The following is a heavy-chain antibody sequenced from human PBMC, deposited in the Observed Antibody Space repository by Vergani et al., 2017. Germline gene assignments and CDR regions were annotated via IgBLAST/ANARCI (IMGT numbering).Heavy chain of an antibody. CDR3: ARGGAMAS. CDR2: ISYDGSNK. V-gene: IGHV3-30*03. J-gene: IGHJ5*02. Sequence: QVQLVESGGGVVQPGRSLRLSCAASGFTFSSYGMHWVRQAPGKGLEWVAVISYDGSNKYYADSVKGRFTISRDNSKNTLYLQMNSLRAEDTAVYYCARGGAMASWGQGTLVTVSS. CDR1: GFTFSSYG. D-gene: IGHD5-18*01.